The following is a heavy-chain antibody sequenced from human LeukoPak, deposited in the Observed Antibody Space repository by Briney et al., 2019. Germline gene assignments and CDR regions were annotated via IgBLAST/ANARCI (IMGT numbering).Heavy chain of an antibody. CDR3: ARSEDTAMVLPGDCYYYYMDV. J-gene: IGHJ6*03. Sequence: SETLSLTCTVSGGSISSSSYYWGWIRQPPGKGLEWIGSIYYSGSTYYNPSLKSRVTISVDTSKNQFSLKLSSVTAADTAVYYCARSEDTAMVLPGDCYYYYMDVWGKGTTVTVSS. CDR1: GGSISSSSYY. CDR2: IYYSGST. V-gene: IGHV4-39*07. D-gene: IGHD5-18*01.